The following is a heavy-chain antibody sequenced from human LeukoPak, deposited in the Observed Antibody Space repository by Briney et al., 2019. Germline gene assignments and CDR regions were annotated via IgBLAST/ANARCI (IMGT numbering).Heavy chain of an antibody. Sequence: PRGTLRLPCAASGFTFSNWNMNWFRQAPGKGLEWVSTISDRGGITHYADSVKGRFTISRDNSKNTLYLQMSSLRAEDTAVYYCAKKRSAMVRGGESFDFWGQGTMVTVSS. V-gene: IGHV3-23*01. CDR3: AKKRSAMVRGGESFDF. CDR2: ISDRGGIT. CDR1: GFTFSNWN. D-gene: IGHD3-10*01. J-gene: IGHJ3*01.